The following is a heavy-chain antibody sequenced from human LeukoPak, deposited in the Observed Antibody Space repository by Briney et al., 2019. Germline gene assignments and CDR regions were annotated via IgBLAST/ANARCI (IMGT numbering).Heavy chain of an antibody. J-gene: IGHJ4*02. V-gene: IGHV4-59*08. CDR1: GGSISSYY. CDR3: AASTRGYSYGSNTAGFDY. Sequence: SQTLSLTCTVSGGSISSYYWSWIRQPPGKGLEWIGYIYYSGSTNYNPSLKSRVTISVDTSKNQFSLKLSSVTAADTAVYYCAASTRGYSYGSNTAGFDYWGQGTLVTVSS. CDR2: IYYSGST. D-gene: IGHD5-18*01.